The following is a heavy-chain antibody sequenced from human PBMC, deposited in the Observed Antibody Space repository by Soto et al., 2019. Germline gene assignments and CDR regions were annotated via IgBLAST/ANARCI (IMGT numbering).Heavy chain of an antibody. CDR3: ARDLGGQPVDY. CDR1: GGTFSSYA. Sequence: SVKVSCKASGGTFSSYAISWVRQAPGQGLEWMGGIIPIFGTANYAQKFQGRVTIAADESTGTAYMELSSLRSEDTAVYYCARDLGGQPVDYWGQGTLVTVSS. V-gene: IGHV1-69*13. CDR2: IIPIFGTA. D-gene: IGHD2-2*01. J-gene: IGHJ4*02.